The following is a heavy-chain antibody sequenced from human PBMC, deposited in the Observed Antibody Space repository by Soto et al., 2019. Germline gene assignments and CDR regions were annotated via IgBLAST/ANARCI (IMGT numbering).Heavy chain of an antibody. J-gene: IGHJ4*02. CDR1: GGSVSDYY. CDR3: ARDPDGDYGH. CDR2: IHERGVT. V-gene: IGHV4-59*02. Sequence: PSETLSLTCNVSGGSVSDYYWSWIRQAPGKGLEWIGYIHERGVTNYNPSLKSRVTMSVDTSKNQFSLTLRSVHTADTAIYFCARDPDGDYGHWGRGTLVTVSS. D-gene: IGHD4-17*01.